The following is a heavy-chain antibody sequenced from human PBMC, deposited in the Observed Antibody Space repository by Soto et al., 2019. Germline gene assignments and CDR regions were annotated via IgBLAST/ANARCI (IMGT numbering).Heavy chain of an antibody. Sequence: ASVKVSCKASGNTFSNYYIHWVRQAPGQELEWMGTINPSGGHTTYAQKFLGRVTMTRDTSTSTLYMELTSLRSEDTAVYYCARGGHVVVVTAAFDYWGQGTLVTVSS. CDR2: INPSGGHT. D-gene: IGHD2-21*02. CDR1: GNTFSNYY. J-gene: IGHJ4*02. V-gene: IGHV1-46*03. CDR3: ARGGHVVVVTAAFDY.